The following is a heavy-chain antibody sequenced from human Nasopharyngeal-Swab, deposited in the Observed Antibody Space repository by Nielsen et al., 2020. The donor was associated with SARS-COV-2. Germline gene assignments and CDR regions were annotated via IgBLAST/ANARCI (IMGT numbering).Heavy chain of an antibody. D-gene: IGHD2-15*01. J-gene: IGHJ4*02. CDR2: IQTSGST. V-gene: IGHV4-61*02. Sequence: SETLSLTCTVSGGSISSGSYYWSWIRQPAGKGLEGIWRIQTSGSTNYNPSLRSRVTISVETSKNQFPLKLSSVTAADTAVYYCARDQYCSGGSCTVFDYWGQGTLVTVSS. CDR3: ARDQYCSGGSCTVFDY. CDR1: GGSISSGSYY.